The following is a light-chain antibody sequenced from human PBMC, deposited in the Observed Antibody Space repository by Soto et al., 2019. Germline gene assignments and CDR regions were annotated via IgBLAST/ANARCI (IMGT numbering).Light chain of an antibody. J-gene: IGLJ1*01. CDR1: SSDVGGYNY. CDR2: DVS. V-gene: IGLV2-14*01. CDR3: SSYTSSSSYV. Sequence: QSALTQPASVSGSPGQSITISCTGTSSDVGGYNYVSWYQQHPGKATKLMIYDVSNRPSGVSNRFSGSKSGNTASLTFSWLQAEDEADYYCSSYTSSSSYVFGTGTKVTVL.